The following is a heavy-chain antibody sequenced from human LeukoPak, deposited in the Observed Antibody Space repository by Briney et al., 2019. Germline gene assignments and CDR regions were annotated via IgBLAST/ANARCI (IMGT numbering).Heavy chain of an antibody. V-gene: IGHV4-59*01. CDR1: GGSISSYY. CDR3: ARLYYYYYMDV. Sequence: PSETLSLTCTVPGGSISSYYWSWIRQPPGKGLEWIGYIYYANTNYNPSLKSRVTISVDTSKNRFSLKLTSVTAADTAVYYCARLYYYYYMDVWGKGTTVTVSS. CDR2: IYYANT. J-gene: IGHJ6*03.